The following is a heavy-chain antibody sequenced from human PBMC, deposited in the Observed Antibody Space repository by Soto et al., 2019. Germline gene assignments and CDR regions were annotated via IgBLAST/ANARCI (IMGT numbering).Heavy chain of an antibody. D-gene: IGHD3-10*01. CDR3: ARVYGSGKNWFDP. CDR2: IWYDGSNK. V-gene: IGHV3-33*01. J-gene: IGHJ5*02. CDR1: GFTFSSYG. Sequence: QVQLVESGGGVVQPGRSLRLSCAASGFTFSSYGMHWVRQAPGKGLEWVAVIWYDGSNKYYADSVKGRFTISRDNSKNTLYRQMNSLRAEDTAVYYCARVYGSGKNWFDPWGQGPLVTVSS.